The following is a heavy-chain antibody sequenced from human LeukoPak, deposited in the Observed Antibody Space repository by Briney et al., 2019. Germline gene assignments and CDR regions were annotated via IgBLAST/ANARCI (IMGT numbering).Heavy chain of an antibody. CDR3: ARGPMIQPMDYGDYVDY. CDR1: GGSFSGYY. D-gene: IGHD4-17*01. Sequence: SETLSLTCAVYGGSFSGYYWSWIRQPPGKGLEWIGEINHSGSINYNPSLKSRVTISVDTSKNQFSLKLSSVTAADTAVYYCARGPMIQPMDYGDYVDYWGQGTLVTVSS. J-gene: IGHJ4*02. V-gene: IGHV4-34*01. CDR2: INHSGSI.